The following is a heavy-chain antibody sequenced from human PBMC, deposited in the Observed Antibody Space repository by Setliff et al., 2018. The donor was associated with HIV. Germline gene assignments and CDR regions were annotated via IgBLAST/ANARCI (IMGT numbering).Heavy chain of an antibody. V-gene: IGHV4-34*01. J-gene: IGHJ3*02. CDR2: VNHSGTT. CDR1: GESFSDYY. Sequence: KTSETLSLTCAVYGESFSDYYWSWIRQAPGKGLEWIGEVNHSGTTHYNPSLNSRVIISVDTSKNQFSLRLNSVTAADTAVYYCARHSLGNIGDYIRIGAIDIWGQGTMVTVSS. CDR3: ARHSLGNIGDYIRIGAIDI. D-gene: IGHD4-17*01.